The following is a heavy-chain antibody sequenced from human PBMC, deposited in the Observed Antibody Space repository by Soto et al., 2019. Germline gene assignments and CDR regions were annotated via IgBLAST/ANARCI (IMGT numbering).Heavy chain of an antibody. CDR2: IYYSGST. V-gene: IGHV4-39*01. CDR3: ARALEYSSSGWFDP. J-gene: IGHJ5*02. Sequence: PSETLSLTCTVSGGSISSSSYYWGWIRQPPGKGLEWIGSIYYSGSTYYNPSLKSRVTISVDTSKNQFSLKLSSVTAADTVVYYCARALEYSSSGWFDPWGQGTLVTVSS. D-gene: IGHD6-6*01. CDR1: GGSISSSSYY.